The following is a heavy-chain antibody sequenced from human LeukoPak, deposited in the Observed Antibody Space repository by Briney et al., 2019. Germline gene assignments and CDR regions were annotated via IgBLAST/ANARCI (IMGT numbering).Heavy chain of an antibody. J-gene: IGHJ5*01. Sequence: GGSLRLSCAASGFTFSSYGMHWARQAPGRGLEWVAVMSYDGSNKQYADSVKGRFTISRDNSKNTLYLHMNSLRPEDPAVYYCSYERNYALWTLNWLDSWGQGTMVTVSS. V-gene: IGHV3-30*18. CDR2: MSYDGSNK. D-gene: IGHD3/OR15-3a*01. CDR3: SYERNYALWTLNWLDS. CDR1: GFTFSSYG.